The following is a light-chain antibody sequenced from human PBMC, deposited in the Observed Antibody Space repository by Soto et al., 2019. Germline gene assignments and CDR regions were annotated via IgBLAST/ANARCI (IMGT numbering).Light chain of an antibody. CDR1: SSDVGGYNY. V-gene: IGLV2-14*01. CDR2: DAS. J-gene: IGLJ1*01. Sequence: QSALTQPASVSGSPGQSITISCPGTSSDVGGYNYVSWYQQHPGKAPKLMIYDASNRPSGVSTRFSGSKSCNTASLTISGLQAEDEADYYCSSYTSSSTLLYVFGTGTKVTVL. CDR3: SSYTSSSTLLYV.